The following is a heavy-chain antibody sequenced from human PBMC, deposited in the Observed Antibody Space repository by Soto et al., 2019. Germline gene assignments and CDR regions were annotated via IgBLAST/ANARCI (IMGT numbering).Heavy chain of an antibody. CDR3: ARDLSERFGELLSTIYYYYYGMDV. CDR1: GFTFRSYW. D-gene: IGHD3-10*01. Sequence: PGGSLRLSCAASGFTFRSYWMQWVRQAPGKGLVWVSWINSDGSSTSYADSVKGRFTISRDNAKNTLYLQMNSLRAEDTAVYYCARDLSERFGELLSTIYYYYYGMDVWGQGTTVTVSS. J-gene: IGHJ6*02. CDR2: INSDGSST. V-gene: IGHV3-74*01.